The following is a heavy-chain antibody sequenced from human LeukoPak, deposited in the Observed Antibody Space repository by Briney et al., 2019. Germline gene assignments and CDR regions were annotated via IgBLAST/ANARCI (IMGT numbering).Heavy chain of an antibody. Sequence: SETLSLTCTVSGGSINNYYWSWIRQPPGKGLEWIGYIYYSGSTNYNPSLKTRVTISVDTSKNQFSLKLTSVTAADTAVYYCARDALSGSYLDYWGQGTLVTVSS. CDR3: ARDALSGSYLDY. CDR1: GGSINNYY. V-gene: IGHV4-59*01. CDR2: IYYSGST. D-gene: IGHD1-26*01. J-gene: IGHJ4*02.